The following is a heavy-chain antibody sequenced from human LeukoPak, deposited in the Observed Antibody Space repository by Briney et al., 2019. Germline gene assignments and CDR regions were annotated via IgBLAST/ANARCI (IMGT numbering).Heavy chain of an antibody. Sequence: PGRSLRLSCAASGFTFSSYGMHWVRQAPGKGLEWVAVIWYDGSNKYYADSVKGRFTISRDNSKNTLYLQMNSLRAEDTAVYYCASTNVYSSSWYGGHYFGYWGQGTLVTVSS. CDR2: IWYDGSNK. CDR3: ASTNVYSSSWYGGHYFGY. D-gene: IGHD6-13*01. V-gene: IGHV3-30*19. J-gene: IGHJ4*02. CDR1: GFTFSSYG.